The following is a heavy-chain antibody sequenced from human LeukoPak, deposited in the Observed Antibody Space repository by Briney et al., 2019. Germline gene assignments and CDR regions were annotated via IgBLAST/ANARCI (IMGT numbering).Heavy chain of an antibody. CDR3: TTALGWGY. CDR2: IKSKTDGGTT. Sequence: GGSLRLSCAASGFTFSNAWMSWVRQAPGKGLEWVDRIKSKTDGGTTDYAAPVKGRFTISRDDSKNTLYLQMNSLKTEDTAVYYCTTALGWGYWGQGTLVTVSS. V-gene: IGHV3-15*01. CDR1: GFTFSNAW. J-gene: IGHJ4*02. D-gene: IGHD3-16*01.